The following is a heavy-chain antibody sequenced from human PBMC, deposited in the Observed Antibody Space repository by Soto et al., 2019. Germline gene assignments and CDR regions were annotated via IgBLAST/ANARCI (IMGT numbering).Heavy chain of an antibody. V-gene: IGHV3-23*01. CDR1: GFTFSSFA. D-gene: IGHD2-21*02. Sequence: EVQLLESGGGFVQPGGSLRLSCAASGFTFSSFAMNWVRQAPRKGLEWVSSISSDGVTNYADSVKGRFTISRDNSENTLYLQMNSLRAEDTAVYYCAKLAIGDSYYYGMDVWGQGTTVTVSS. J-gene: IGHJ6*02. CDR3: AKLAIGDSYYYGMDV. CDR2: ISSDGVT.